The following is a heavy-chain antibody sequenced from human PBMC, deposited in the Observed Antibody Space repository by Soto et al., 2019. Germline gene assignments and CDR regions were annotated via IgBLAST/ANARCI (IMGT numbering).Heavy chain of an antibody. CDR1: VGSISSTSYY. J-gene: IGHJ5*01. Sequence: SETLSLTCSVSVGSISSTSYYWGWIRQPPGKGLERIANIYYSGSTYYNPSLRSRVTISLDTSKSQLSLELNSVTAADTAVYYCARLTIAPHVFRYLFASWGQGSLVTGSS. D-gene: IGHD6-6*01. CDR2: IYYSGST. CDR3: ARLTIAPHVFRYLFAS. V-gene: IGHV4-39*01.